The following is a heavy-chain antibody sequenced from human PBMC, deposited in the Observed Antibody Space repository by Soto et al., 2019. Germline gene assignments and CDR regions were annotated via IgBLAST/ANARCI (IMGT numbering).Heavy chain of an antibody. Sequence: EVQLVPSGAEVKKPGESLKISCKGSGYSFTSYWIGWVRQMPGKGLEWIGIIYPGDSDTRYSPSFQGQVTISADKSISTAYLQWSSLKASDTAMYYCARQEHYYDSSGYSNWFDPWGQGTLVTVSS. J-gene: IGHJ5*02. D-gene: IGHD3-22*01. V-gene: IGHV5-51*01. CDR2: IYPGDSDT. CDR1: GYSFTSYW. CDR3: ARQEHYYDSSGYSNWFDP.